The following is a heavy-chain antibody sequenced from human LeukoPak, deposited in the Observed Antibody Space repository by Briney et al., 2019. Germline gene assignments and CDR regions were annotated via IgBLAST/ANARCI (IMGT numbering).Heavy chain of an antibody. CDR1: GASLNSSNHF. D-gene: IGHD3-10*01. Sequence: SETLSLACAVSGASLNSSNHFWGWIRQPPGKALEWIGTIFDNGTIYYRQSLKTRVTISGDTSKNQFPQNLRSLTAADTAVYYCAYSGSYVLFEFWGQGTLVTVSS. CDR2: IFDNGTI. J-gene: IGHJ4*02. CDR3: AYSGSYVLFEF. V-gene: IGHV4-39*01.